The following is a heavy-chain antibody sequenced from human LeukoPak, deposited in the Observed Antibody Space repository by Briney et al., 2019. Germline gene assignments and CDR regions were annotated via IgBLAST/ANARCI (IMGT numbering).Heavy chain of an antibody. V-gene: IGHV3-74*01. Sequence: GGSLRLSCAASTSTGLVWMDWVRKAPGKGLVWAARIKSDGTSANYADSVRGRFTISRDDAKNTLYLLMNSLGDEDTAVYYCGILPPGYWGQGTQVTVS. CDR2: IKSDGTSA. D-gene: IGHD2-8*02. CDR1: TSTGLVW. J-gene: IGHJ4*02. CDR3: GILPPGY.